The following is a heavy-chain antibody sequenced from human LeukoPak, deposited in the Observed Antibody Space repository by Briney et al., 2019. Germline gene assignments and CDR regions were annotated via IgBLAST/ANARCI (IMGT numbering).Heavy chain of an antibody. J-gene: IGHJ4*02. Sequence: ASVKVSCKASGYTFTGYYMHWVRQAPGQGLEWMGWINPNSGGTNYAQKFQGRVTMTRDTSISTAYMELSRLRSDDTAVYYCARGRSTGYPYYFEYWGQGTLVTVSS. CDR1: GYTFTGYY. V-gene: IGHV1-2*02. D-gene: IGHD5-12*01. CDR2: INPNSGGT. CDR3: ARGRSTGYPYYFEY.